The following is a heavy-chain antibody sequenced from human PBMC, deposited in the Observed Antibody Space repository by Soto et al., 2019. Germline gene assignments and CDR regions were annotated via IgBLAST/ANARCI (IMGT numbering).Heavy chain of an antibody. D-gene: IGHD6-13*01. J-gene: IGHJ2*01. V-gene: IGHV3-30*18. CDR2: ISYDGSNK. CDR3: AKDFYQYSRSWYYGYFDL. CDR1: GFTFSSYG. Sequence: QVQLVESGGGVVQPGRSLRLSCAASGFTFSSYGMHWVRQAPGKGLEWVAVISYDGSNKYYADSVKGRFTISRDNSKNTLYLQMNSLRAEDTAVYYCAKDFYQYSRSWYYGYFDLWGRGTLVTVSS.